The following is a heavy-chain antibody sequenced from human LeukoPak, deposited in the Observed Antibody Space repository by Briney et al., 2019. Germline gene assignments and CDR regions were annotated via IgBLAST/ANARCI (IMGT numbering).Heavy chain of an antibody. CDR2: MNPNSGNT. CDR3: ARAIRYQLLSDY. CDR1: GGTFSSYA. J-gene: IGHJ4*02. V-gene: IGHV1-8*03. D-gene: IGHD2-2*01. Sequence: GASVKVSCKASGGTFSSYAISWVRQAAGQGLEWMGWMNPNSGNTGFAQKFQGRATITRDTSITTAYLELSSLRSEDTAVYYCARAIRYQLLSDYWGQGTLVTVSS.